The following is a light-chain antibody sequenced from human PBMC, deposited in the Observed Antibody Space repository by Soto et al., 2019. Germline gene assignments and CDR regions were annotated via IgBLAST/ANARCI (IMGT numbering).Light chain of an antibody. Sequence: DIHMTQSPSSVSASVGDRVTITCRASETISTFLNWYQQKPGKAPKLLIYAASSLQSGVPSGLSGSGSGTDFTLTISSMKPEDFATYHCQQSYSAPQTFGQGTKVDI. CDR2: AAS. V-gene: IGKV1-39*01. J-gene: IGKJ1*01. CDR3: QQSYSAPQT. CDR1: ETISTF.